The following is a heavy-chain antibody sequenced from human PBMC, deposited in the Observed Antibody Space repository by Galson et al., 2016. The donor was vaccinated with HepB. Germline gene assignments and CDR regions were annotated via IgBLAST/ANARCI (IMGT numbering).Heavy chain of an antibody. D-gene: IGHD1-7*01. V-gene: IGHV3-13*01. J-gene: IGHJ4*02. CDR3: ARAGTDSGLDY. Sequence: SLRLSCAASGFTFSTYDMHWVRQPTGKGLEWVSAIGTGGDRYYPGSEKGRFTLSRENAKNPLYLQMNSLTAEDTAVYYCARAGTDSGLDYWGQGTLVTVSS. CDR2: IGTGGDR. CDR1: GFTFSTYD.